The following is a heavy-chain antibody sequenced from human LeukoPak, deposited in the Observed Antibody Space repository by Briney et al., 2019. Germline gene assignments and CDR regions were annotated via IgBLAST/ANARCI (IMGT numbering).Heavy chain of an antibody. CDR1: GFTFSSFA. V-gene: IGHV3-64D*06. Sequence: GGSLRLSCSASGFTFSSFAMYWVRQAPGKGLEYVSDISGDGGSTYYADSVKGRFTISRDNSKNTPYLQMRSLRVEDTAVYYCVKDFRGIPIDYWGQGTLVTVSS. CDR3: VKDFRGIPIDY. CDR2: ISGDGGST. J-gene: IGHJ4*02. D-gene: IGHD3-10*01.